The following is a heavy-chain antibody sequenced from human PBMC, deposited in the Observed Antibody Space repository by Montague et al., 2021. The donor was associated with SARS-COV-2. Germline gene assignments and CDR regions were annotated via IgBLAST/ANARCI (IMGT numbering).Heavy chain of an antibody. J-gene: IGHJ4*02. CDR2: IFYSGST. D-gene: IGHD3-10*01. CDR1: GGSISSSSYY. Sequence: SDTLSLTRTLSGGSISSSSYYWGWIRQPPGKGLEWIGSIFYSGSTDYNPSLKSRVTISVDTSKNQFSLKLSSVTAADTAVYYCASMVRAQVYYLDYWGQGTLVTVSS. CDR3: ASMVRAQVYYLDY. V-gene: IGHV4-39*01.